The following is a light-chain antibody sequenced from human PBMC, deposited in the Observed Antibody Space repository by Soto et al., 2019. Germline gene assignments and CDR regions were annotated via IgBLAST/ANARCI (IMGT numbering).Light chain of an antibody. CDR1: QGVGTD. Sequence: DIQMTQSPSSLSASVGERVTLTCRASQGVGTDLGWYQQKPGKAPKRLIYAASSLQSGVPSRFSGSGSGTEFTLTISSLQPEDFAAYYCLQHNTCPLTFGQGTKVEIK. CDR3: LQHNTCPLT. CDR2: AAS. V-gene: IGKV1-17*01. J-gene: IGKJ1*01.